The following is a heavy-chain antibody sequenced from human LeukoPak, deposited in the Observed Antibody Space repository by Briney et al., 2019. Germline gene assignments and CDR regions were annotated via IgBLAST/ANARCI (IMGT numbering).Heavy chain of an antibody. D-gene: IGHD2-2*01. CDR2: INHSGST. V-gene: IGHV4-34*01. J-gene: IGHJ6*02. CDR3: ARAYCSSTGCYYYYGMDV. Sequence: SETLSLTCAVYGGSFSGYYWSWIRQPPGKGLEWIGEINHSGSTNYNPSLKSRVTISVDTSKNQFSLKLSSVTAADTAVYYCARAYCSSTGCYYYYGMDVWGQGTTVTVSS. CDR1: GGSFSGYY.